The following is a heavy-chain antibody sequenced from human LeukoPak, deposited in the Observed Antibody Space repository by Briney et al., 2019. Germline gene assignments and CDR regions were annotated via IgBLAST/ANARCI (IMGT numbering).Heavy chain of an antibody. CDR3: AELGITMIGGV. V-gene: IGHV3-30*18. D-gene: IGHD3-10*02. CDR2: VSYDGSND. Sequence: GGSLRLSCVASGFTFSSYGMHWVRQAPGKGLEWVALVSYDGSNDYYADSVKGRFTISRDNSKNTLYLQMNSLRAEDTAVYYCAELGITMIGGVWGKGTTVTISS. CDR1: GFTFSSYG. J-gene: IGHJ6*04.